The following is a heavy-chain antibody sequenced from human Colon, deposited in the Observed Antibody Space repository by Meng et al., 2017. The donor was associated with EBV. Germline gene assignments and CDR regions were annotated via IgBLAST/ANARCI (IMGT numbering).Heavy chain of an antibody. CDR3: ARRRYYYGSGSYHSYYFDY. CDR1: GGSISISSYY. J-gene: IGHJ4*02. V-gene: IGHV4-39*01. Sequence: QLQLQESGPGLVKPSETPSLTCTVSGGSISISSYYWGWIRQPPGKGLEWIGSIYYNGSTYYNPSLKSRVTISVDTSKNQFSLKLNSVTAADTAVYYCARRRYYYGSGSYHSYYFDYWGQGALVTVSS. CDR2: IYYNGST. D-gene: IGHD3-10*01.